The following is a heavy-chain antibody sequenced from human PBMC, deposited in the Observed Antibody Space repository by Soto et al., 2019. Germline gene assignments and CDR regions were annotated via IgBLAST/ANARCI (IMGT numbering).Heavy chain of an antibody. V-gene: IGHV4-4*02. CDR2: IYHSGST. CDR1: GGSISSSNW. Sequence: PSETLSLTCTVSGGSISSSNWWSWVRQPPGKGLEWIGEIYHSGSTNYNPSLKSRVTISVDKSKNQFSLKLSSVTAADTAVYYCAKDGYTHGQPDYWGQGTLVTVSS. J-gene: IGHJ4*02. D-gene: IGHD5-18*01. CDR3: AKDGYTHGQPDY.